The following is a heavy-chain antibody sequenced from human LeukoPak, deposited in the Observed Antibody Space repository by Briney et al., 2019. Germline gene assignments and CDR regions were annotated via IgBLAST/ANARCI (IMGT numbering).Heavy chain of an antibody. CDR3: ARDRRVHYYDSSGYSVYDY. V-gene: IGHV1-46*01. CDR1: GYTFTSYG. D-gene: IGHD3-22*01. Sequence: EASVKVSCKASGYTFTSYGISWVRQAPGQGLEWMEIINPSGGSTSYAQKFQGRVTMTRDTSTSTVYMELSSLRSEDTAVYYCARDRRVHYYDSSGYSVYDYWGQGTLVTVSS. CDR2: INPSGGST. J-gene: IGHJ4*02.